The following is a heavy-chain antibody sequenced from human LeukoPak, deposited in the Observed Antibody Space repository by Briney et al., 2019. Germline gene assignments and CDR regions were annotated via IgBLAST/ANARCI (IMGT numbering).Heavy chain of an antibody. Sequence: PGGSLRLSCAASGFTFSSYAMSWVRQAPGKGLEWVSAISGSGVSTDYADSVKGRFTISRDSSKNTLYLQMNSLTAEDTAVYYCARAGGVVGGTQYYYYYMDVRGKGTTVTVSS. CDR3: ARAGGVVGGTQYYYYYMDV. D-gene: IGHD1-26*01. CDR1: GFTFSSYA. V-gene: IGHV3-23*01. J-gene: IGHJ6*03. CDR2: ISGSGVST.